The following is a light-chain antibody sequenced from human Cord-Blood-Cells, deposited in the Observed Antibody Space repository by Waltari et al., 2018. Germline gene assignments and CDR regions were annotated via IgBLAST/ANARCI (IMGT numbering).Light chain of an antibody. CDR1: SSAVGSYNY. CDR3: SSNTSSSTRV. J-gene: IGLJ2*01. CDR2: DVS. Sequence: QSALTQPAPVSGSPGPSINISCTGTSSAVGSYNYVPWYQHHQAKAPKLMVYDVSNRPSGVSHRFPGYKSGNTASLTISGLQAEDEADYYCSSNTSSSTRVFGGGTKLTVL. V-gene: IGLV2-14*03.